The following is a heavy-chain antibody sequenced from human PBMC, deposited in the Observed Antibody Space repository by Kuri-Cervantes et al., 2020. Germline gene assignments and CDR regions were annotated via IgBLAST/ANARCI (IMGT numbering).Heavy chain of an antibody. CDR3: ARCQAIYALPGRPPPYGMDV. D-gene: IGHD2/OR15-2a*01. CDR1: GYTFTSSG. V-gene: IGHV1-18*01. CDR2: ISAYNGNT. Sequence: APVKVSCKASGYTFTSSGSSWVRQAPGQGLEWMGRISAYNGNTNYAQKLQGRVTMTTDPSTSTASMELRSRRSDDTAVYYCARCQAIYALPGRPPPYGMDVWGQGTTVTVSS. J-gene: IGHJ6*02.